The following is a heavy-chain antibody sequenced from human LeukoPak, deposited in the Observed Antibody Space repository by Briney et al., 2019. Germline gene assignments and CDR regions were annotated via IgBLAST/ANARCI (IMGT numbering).Heavy chain of an antibody. CDR1: GGSISSGGYY. V-gene: IGHV4-31*03. CDR2: IYYSGST. J-gene: IGHJ4*02. D-gene: IGHD6-25*01. Sequence: SQTLSLTCTVSGGSISSGGYYWSCLRQHSGKGLEWIGYIYYSGSTYYNPSLKRRVTISVDTSKNQFSLKLSSVTAAVTAVYHCASLSISSGDYWAQGTLVTVSS. CDR3: ASLSISSGDY.